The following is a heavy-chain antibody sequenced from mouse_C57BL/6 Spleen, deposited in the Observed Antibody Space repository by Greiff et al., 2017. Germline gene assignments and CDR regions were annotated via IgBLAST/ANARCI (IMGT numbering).Heavy chain of an antibody. CDR2: IDPANGNT. CDR3: ARGDYYGSSSYFDY. J-gene: IGHJ2*01. V-gene: IGHV14-3*01. D-gene: IGHD1-1*01. CDR1: GFNIKNTY. Sequence: EVQLQESVAELVRPGASVKLSCTASGFNIKNTYMPWVKQRPEQGLEWIGRIDPANGNTKYAPKFQGKATITADTSSNTAYLQLSSLTSEDTAIYYCARGDYYGSSSYFDYWGQGTTLTVSS.